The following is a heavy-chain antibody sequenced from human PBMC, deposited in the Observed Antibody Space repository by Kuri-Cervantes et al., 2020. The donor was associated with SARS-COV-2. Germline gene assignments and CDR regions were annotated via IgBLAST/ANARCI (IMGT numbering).Heavy chain of an antibody. CDR1: GFIFSSNS. Sequence: GGSLRLSCAASGFIFSSNSMNWVRQAPGKGLEWVSYISSSSSTIYYADSVKGRFTISRDNAKSSLYLQMNSLRAEDTAVYYCAREASGMYYYDSSGYYYFDYWGQGTLVTVSS. D-gene: IGHD3-22*01. V-gene: IGHV3-48*01. CDR2: ISSSSSTI. CDR3: AREASGMYYYDSSGYYYFDY. J-gene: IGHJ4*02.